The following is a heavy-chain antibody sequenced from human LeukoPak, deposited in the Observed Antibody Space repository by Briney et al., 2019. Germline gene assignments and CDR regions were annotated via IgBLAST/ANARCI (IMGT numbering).Heavy chain of an antibody. D-gene: IGHD3-3*01. Sequence: PGGSLRLSCAASGFTFTSYAMGWVRQAPGKGLEWVSALSGTGGARNYAASVEGRFIISRDNSKNIVYLQMDSLRAEDTAIYYCAKSVAIYFYYGLDVWGQGTTVTVSS. V-gene: IGHV3-23*01. CDR3: AKSVAIYFYYGLDV. J-gene: IGHJ6*02. CDR1: GFTFTSYA. CDR2: LSGTGGAR.